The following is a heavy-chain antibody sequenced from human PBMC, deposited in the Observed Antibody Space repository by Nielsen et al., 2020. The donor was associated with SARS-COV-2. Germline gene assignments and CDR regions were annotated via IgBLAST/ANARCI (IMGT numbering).Heavy chain of an antibody. D-gene: IGHD3-22*01. CDR2: ISGSGGST. CDR3: ARDHYYDSSGYSKLGTYYFDY. CDR1: GFTFSSYA. J-gene: IGHJ4*02. Sequence: GGSLRLSCAASGFTFSSYAMSWVRQAPGKGLEWVSAISGSGGSTYYADSVKGRFTISRDNSKNTLYLQMNSLRAEDTAVYYCARDHYYDSSGYSKLGTYYFDYWGQGTLVTVSS. V-gene: IGHV3-23*01.